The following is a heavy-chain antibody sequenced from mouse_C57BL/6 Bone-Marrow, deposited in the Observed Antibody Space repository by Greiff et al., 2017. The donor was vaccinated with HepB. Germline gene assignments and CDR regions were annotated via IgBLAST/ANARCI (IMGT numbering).Heavy chain of an antibody. Sequence: VKLQQPGAELVMPGASVKLSCKASGYTFTSYWMHWVKQRPGQGLEWIGEIDPSDSYTNYNQKFKGKSTLTVDKSSSTAYMQLSSLTSEDSAVYYCARTFFYYYGSSPYFDYWGQGTTLTVSS. CDR1: GYTFTSYW. CDR2: IDPSDSYT. CDR3: ARTFFYYYGSSPYFDY. D-gene: IGHD1-1*01. J-gene: IGHJ2*01. V-gene: IGHV1-69*01.